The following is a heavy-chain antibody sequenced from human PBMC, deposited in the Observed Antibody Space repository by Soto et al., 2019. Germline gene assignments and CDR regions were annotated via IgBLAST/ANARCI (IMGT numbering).Heavy chain of an antibody. CDR2: IIPIFGTA. V-gene: IGHV1-69*01. Sequence: VQLVQSGAEVKKPGSSVKVSCKASGGTFSSYAISWVRQAPGQGLEWMGGIIPIFGTANYAQKFQGRVTITADESTSTAYMVLSSLRSEDTAVYYCARANPVSYYGSESYYYGGMDVWGQGTTVTVSS. D-gene: IGHD3-10*01. J-gene: IGHJ6*02. CDR3: ARANPVSYYGSESYYYGGMDV. CDR1: GGTFSSYA.